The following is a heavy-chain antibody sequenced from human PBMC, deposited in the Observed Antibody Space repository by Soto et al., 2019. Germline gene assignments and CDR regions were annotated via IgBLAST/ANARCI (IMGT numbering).Heavy chain of an antibody. CDR3: ARDHGGSTWFVGIYYYFGVDV. V-gene: IGHV3-48*02. CDR2: ISGSSDTI. D-gene: IGHD6-13*01. J-gene: IGHJ6*02. Sequence: EVQLVESGGGLVQPGGSLRLSCAASGFTLSSYNMNWVRQAPGKGLEWVSYISGSSDTIYYADSVKGRFTISRDNAKNSMSLQMDRMREEDTAVYYCARDHGGSTWFVGIYYYFGVDVWGQGTTVTVSS. CDR1: GFTLSSYN.